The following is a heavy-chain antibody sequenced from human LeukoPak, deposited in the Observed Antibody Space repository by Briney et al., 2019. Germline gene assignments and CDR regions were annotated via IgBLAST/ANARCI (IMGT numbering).Heavy chain of an antibody. D-gene: IGHD1-7*01. Sequence: SETLSLTCTVYGSSFSGYYWTWLRQPPGKGLEWIGEIGHSGTSTYNPSLKSRVTISVDTSKNQFSLKLRFVTAADTAVYYCARFHWNYEPYWGQGTLVTVSS. V-gene: IGHV4-34*01. CDR1: GSSFSGYY. CDR3: ARFHWNYEPY. J-gene: IGHJ4*02. CDR2: IGHSGTS.